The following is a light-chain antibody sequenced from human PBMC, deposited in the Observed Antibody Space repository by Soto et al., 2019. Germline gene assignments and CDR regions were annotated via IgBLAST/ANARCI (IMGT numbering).Light chain of an antibody. Sequence: QSVWTQPPSVSAAPGQKVSISCSGSNSNIGNNFVSWYQQLPGTAPKLLIYDTDKRPSGIPDRFSGSKSGTSATLGITGLQTGDEADYYCGTWDIDLNVYVFGSGTKLTVL. CDR1: NSNIGNNF. CDR2: DTD. J-gene: IGLJ1*01. CDR3: GTWDIDLNVYV. V-gene: IGLV1-51*01.